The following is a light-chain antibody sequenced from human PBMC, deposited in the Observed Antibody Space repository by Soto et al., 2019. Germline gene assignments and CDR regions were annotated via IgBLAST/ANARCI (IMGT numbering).Light chain of an antibody. Sequence: EIVLTQSPGTLSLSPGERATLSCRASQSVSSSYLAWYQQNPGQAPRLLIYGASSRATGIPDRFSGSGSGTDFTLTIGRLEPEDFAVYYCQQYGSSPWTFGQGTKVDNK. CDR1: QSVSSSY. CDR2: GAS. CDR3: QQYGSSPWT. J-gene: IGKJ1*01. V-gene: IGKV3-20*01.